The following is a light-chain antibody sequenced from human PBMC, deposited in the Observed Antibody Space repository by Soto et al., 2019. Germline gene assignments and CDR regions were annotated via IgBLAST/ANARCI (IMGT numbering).Light chain of an antibody. CDR3: QEYYSPARR. CDR2: WAS. CDR1: RPDLYSSDNKNY. J-gene: IGKJ1*01. V-gene: IGKV4-1*01. Sequence: SPDWKGVALGESGAISCRWSRPDLYSSDNKNYLAWYQQKPGQPPKLLIYWASTRESGVPDRLSGSGSGTDFTLTISSLQAEDVAVYYCQEYYSPARRCGQGTKVDIK.